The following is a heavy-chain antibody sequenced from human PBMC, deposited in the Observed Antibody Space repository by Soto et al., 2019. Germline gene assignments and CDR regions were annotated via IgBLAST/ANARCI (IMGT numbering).Heavy chain of an antibody. CDR1: GFTFRSCG. Sequence: GGSQRLSCAASGFTFRSCGMNWVRQAPGKGLEWVSTISGSDGSTYYADSVKGRFTTSRDNSKNTLYLQMNSLRAEDTAVYYWGKEGWSGFYFFDYGGREPLSPVSS. CDR2: ISGSDGST. D-gene: IGHD3-3*01. J-gene: IGHJ4*02. V-gene: IGHV3-23*01. CDR3: GKEGWSGFYFFDY.